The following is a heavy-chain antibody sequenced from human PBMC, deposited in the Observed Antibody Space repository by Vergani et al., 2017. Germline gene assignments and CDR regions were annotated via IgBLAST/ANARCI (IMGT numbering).Heavy chain of an antibody. CDR2: ISGSGGST. CDR1: GFTFSSYA. Sequence: EVQLLESGGGLVQPGGSLRLSCAASGFTFSSYAMSWVRQAPVKGLEWVSAISGSGGSTYYADSVKGRFTISRDNSKNTLYLQMNSLRAEDTAVYYCAKDTEIIAVAGLDAFDIWGQGTMVTVSS. D-gene: IGHD6-19*01. J-gene: IGHJ3*02. V-gene: IGHV3-23*01. CDR3: AKDTEIIAVAGLDAFDI.